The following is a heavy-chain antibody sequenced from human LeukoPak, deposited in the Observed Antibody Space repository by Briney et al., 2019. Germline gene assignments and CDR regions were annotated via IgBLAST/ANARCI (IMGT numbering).Heavy chain of an antibody. CDR2: ISSSGSII. CDR3: ARGGGNSGWRAFDI. V-gene: IGHV3-11*01. D-gene: IGHD6-19*01. J-gene: IGHJ3*02. Sequence: GGSLRLSCAASGFTFSDYYMTWIRQAPGKGLEWVSYISSSGSIIYYADSVKGRFTISRDNAKNSLYLQMNSLRAEDTAVYFCARGGGNSGWRAFDIWGQGTMVTVSS. CDR1: GFTFSDYY.